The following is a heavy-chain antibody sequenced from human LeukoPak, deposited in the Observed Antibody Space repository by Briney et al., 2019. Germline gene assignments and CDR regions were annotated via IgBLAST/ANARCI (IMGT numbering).Heavy chain of an antibody. D-gene: IGHD3-3*01. CDR2: ISDDGSGK. CDR1: GFTFSSYG. J-gene: IGHJ6*03. V-gene: IGHV3-30*03. CDR3: ARSGVASVYTNYHMDV. Sequence: PGRSLRLSCAASGFTFSSYGMHWVRHAPGKGLEWVALISDDGSGKYYAGSVKGRFTISRDNSKNTLYVQMDSLRVEDTAVYYCARSGVASVYTNYHMDVWGKGTTVTVSS.